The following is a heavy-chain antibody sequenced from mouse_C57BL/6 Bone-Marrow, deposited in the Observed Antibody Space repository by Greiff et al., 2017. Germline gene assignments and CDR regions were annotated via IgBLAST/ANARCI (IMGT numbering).Heavy chain of an antibody. Sequence: EVHLVESGGDLVKPGGSLKLSCAASGFTFSSYGMSWVRQTPDKRLEWVATISSGGSYTYYPDSVKGRFTISRDNAKNTLYLQMSSLKSEDTAMYYCARRRYGNLDVWGTGTTVTVSS. V-gene: IGHV5-6*01. CDR3: ARRRYGNLDV. CDR2: ISSGGSYT. D-gene: IGHD2-10*02. J-gene: IGHJ1*03. CDR1: GFTFSSYG.